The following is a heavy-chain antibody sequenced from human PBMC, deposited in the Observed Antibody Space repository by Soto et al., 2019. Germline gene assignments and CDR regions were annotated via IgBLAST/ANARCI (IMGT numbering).Heavy chain of an antibody. D-gene: IGHD3-22*01. CDR1: GFTFSSYS. V-gene: IGHV3-21*01. J-gene: IGHJ3*02. Sequence: GSLRLSCAASGFTFSSYSMNWVRQAPGKGLEWVSSISSSSSYIYYADSVKGRFTISRDNAKNSLYLQMNSLRAEDTAVYYCARDEYYYDSSGYYYTAFDIWGQGTMVT. CDR2: ISSSSSYI. CDR3: ARDEYYYDSSGYYYTAFDI.